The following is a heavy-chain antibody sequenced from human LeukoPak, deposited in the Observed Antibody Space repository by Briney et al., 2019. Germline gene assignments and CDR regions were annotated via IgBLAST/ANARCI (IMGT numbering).Heavy chain of an antibody. V-gene: IGHV3-21*04. J-gene: IGHJ4*02. D-gene: IGHD3-10*01. Sequence: GGSLRLSCAASGFTFSSYSMNWVRQAPGKGLEWVSSISTSSSYINYADSVKGRFTISRDNAKKSLYLQMNSLRAEDTAVYYCARDRGNTMVRGVMDYWGQGTLVTVSS. CDR2: ISTSSSYI. CDR3: ARDRGNTMVRGVMDY. CDR1: GFTFSSYS.